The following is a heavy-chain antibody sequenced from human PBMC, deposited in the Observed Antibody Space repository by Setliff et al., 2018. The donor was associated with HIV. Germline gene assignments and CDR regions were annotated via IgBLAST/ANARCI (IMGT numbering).Heavy chain of an antibody. CDR2: IKDDGSEE. J-gene: IGHJ6*03. Sequence: PGGSLRLSCAASGFTFSNYWMTWVRQAPGKGLEWVAHIKDDGSEEDYVESVKGRVTISRDNAKNSLYLQMNNMRVEDTAVYFCARNIGSGTYWGSWYYMDVWGKGTTVTVSS. CDR1: GFTFSNYW. V-gene: IGHV3-7*03. CDR3: ARNIGSGTYWGSWYYMDV. D-gene: IGHD1-26*01.